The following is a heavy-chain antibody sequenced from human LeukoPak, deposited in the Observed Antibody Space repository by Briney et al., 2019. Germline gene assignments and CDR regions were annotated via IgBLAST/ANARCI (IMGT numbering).Heavy chain of an antibody. Sequence: GGSLRLSCAASGFFVSNNYMSWVRQAPGKGLEWVSSISSSSSYIYYADSVKGRFTISRDNAKNSLYLQMNSLRAEDTAVYYCAREDTVADHYGMDDWGQGTTVTVSS. CDR3: AREDTVADHYGMDD. CDR2: ISSSSSYI. D-gene: IGHD4-23*01. J-gene: IGHJ6*02. V-gene: IGHV3-21*01. CDR1: GFFVSNNY.